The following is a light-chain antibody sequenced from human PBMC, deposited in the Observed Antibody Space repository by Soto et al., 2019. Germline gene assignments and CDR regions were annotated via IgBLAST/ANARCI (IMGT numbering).Light chain of an antibody. Sequence: SVLTQPPSVSAAPGQTVTISCSGSSSNIGNNYVSWYRQLPGTAPKFLIYENNRRPSGIPDRFSGSKSGTSATLGITGLQTGDEAEYFCGTWDSSLSAHVFGPGTKVTVL. CDR1: SSNIGNNY. CDR2: ENN. V-gene: IGLV1-51*02. J-gene: IGLJ1*01. CDR3: GTWDSSLSAHV.